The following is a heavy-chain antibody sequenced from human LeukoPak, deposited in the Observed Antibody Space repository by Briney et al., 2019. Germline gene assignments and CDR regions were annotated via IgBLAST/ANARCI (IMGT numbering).Heavy chain of an antibody. CDR1: GFTFSSYG. V-gene: IGHV3-30*18. J-gene: IGHJ4*02. CDR2: ISYDGSNK. Sequence: PGGSLRLSCAASGFTFSSYGMHWVRQAPGKGLEWVAVISYDGSNKYYADSVKGRFTISRDNSKNTLYLQMNSLRAEDTAVYYRAKDSSGYSSGWPQHYFDYWGQGTLVTVSS. CDR3: AKDSSGYSSGWPQHYFDY. D-gene: IGHD6-19*01.